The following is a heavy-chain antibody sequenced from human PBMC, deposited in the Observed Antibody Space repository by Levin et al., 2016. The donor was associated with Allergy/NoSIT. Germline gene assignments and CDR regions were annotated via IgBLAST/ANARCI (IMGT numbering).Heavy chain of an antibody. J-gene: IGHJ6*02. D-gene: IGHD3-22*01. CDR3: ARDDYYYDSSGYYSGTRQSNYGMDV. V-gene: IGHV3-21*01. Sequence: WIRQPPGKGLEWVSSISSSSSYIYYADSVKGRFTVSRDNAKNSLYLQMNSLRAEDTAVYYCARDDYYYDSSGYYSGTRQSNYGMDVWGQGTTVTVSS. CDR2: ISSSSSYI.